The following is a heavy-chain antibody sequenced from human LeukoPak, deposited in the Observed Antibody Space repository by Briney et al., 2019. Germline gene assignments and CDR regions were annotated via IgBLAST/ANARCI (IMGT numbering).Heavy chain of an antibody. CDR3: ARDQGPTYYDFWSGLWDRGDAFDI. J-gene: IGHJ3*02. CDR1: GFTFSSYW. V-gene: IGHV3-7*01. Sequence: GGSLRLSCAASGFTFSSYWMSWVRQAPGKGLEWVANIKQDGSEKYYVDSVKGRFTISRDNAKNSLYLQMNSLRAEDTAVYYCARDQGPTYYDFWSGLWDRGDAFDIWGQGTMVTVSS. CDR2: IKQDGSEK. D-gene: IGHD3-3*01.